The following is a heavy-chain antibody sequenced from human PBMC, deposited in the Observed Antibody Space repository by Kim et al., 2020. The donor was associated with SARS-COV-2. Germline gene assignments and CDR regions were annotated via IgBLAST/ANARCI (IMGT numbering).Heavy chain of an antibody. CDR2: INPSGGST. CDR3: ARRQGEDVYYYYGMDV. Sequence: ASVKVSCKASGYTFTSYYMHWVRQAPGQGLEWMGIINPSGGSTSYAQKFQGRVTMTRDTSTSTVYMELSSLRSEDTAVYYCARRQGEDVYYYYGMDVWGQGTTVTVSS. CDR1: GYTFTSYY. V-gene: IGHV1-46*01. D-gene: IGHD3-16*01. J-gene: IGHJ6*02.